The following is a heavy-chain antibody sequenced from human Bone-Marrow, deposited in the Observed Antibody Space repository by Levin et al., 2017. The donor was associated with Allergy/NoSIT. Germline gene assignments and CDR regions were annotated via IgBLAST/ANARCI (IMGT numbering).Heavy chain of an antibody. D-gene: IGHD6-19*01. CDR2: LSSDGQNK. Sequence: LSLTCAASGFPFSKYAMHWVRQAPGKGLEWVAVLSSDGQNKHYADSVEGRFTISRDNSRNTLDLQMNSLTPEDTAVYYCARVQWQIRACDYWGQGTLVAVSS. V-gene: IGHV3-30*01. CDR3: ARVQWQIRACDY. J-gene: IGHJ4*02. CDR1: GFPFSKYA.